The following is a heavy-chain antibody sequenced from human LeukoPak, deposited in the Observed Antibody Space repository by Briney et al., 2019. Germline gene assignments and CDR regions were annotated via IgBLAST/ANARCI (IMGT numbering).Heavy chain of an antibody. CDR2: ISSSSSYI. Sequence: GGSLRLSCAASGFTFSSYSMNWVRQAPGKGLEWVSSISSSSSYIYYADSVKGRFTISRDNAKNSLYLQMNSLRAEDTAVFYCAREGVSGTVDYWGQGTLVTVSS. CDR3: AREGVSGTVDY. CDR1: GFTFSSYS. J-gene: IGHJ4*02. V-gene: IGHV3-21*01. D-gene: IGHD1-1*01.